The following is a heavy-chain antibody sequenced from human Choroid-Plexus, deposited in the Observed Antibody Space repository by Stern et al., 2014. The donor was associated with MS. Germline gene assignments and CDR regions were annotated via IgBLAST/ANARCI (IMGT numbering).Heavy chain of an antibody. J-gene: IGHJ4*02. CDR1: GFTFSTFG. CDR2: ISYDGSDK. Sequence: VQLVESGGGVAQPGRPLILSCAASGFTFSTFGMHWVRQAPGKGLEWVALISYDGSDKYYADSVTGRFTIFRDNSKNTLYMHMNSLRAEDTAVYYCAKDRQWSTYFFDYWGQGSLVTVSS. D-gene: IGHD2-15*01. V-gene: IGHV3-30*18. CDR3: AKDRQWSTYFFDY.